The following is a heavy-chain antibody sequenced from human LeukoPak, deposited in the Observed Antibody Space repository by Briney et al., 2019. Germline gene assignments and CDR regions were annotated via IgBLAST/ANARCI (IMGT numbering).Heavy chain of an antibody. V-gene: IGHV1-18*01. CDR1: GYTFTSYG. Sequence: GASVKVSCKASGYTFTSYGISWVRQAPGQGLEWMGWISAYNGNTNYAQKFQGRVTMTEDTSTDTAYMELSSLRSEDTAVYYCATLPAMDGGSYYGYYYYYMDVWGKGTTVTISS. CDR2: ISAYNGNT. D-gene: IGHD1-26*01. CDR3: ATLPAMDGGSYYGYYYYYMDV. J-gene: IGHJ6*03.